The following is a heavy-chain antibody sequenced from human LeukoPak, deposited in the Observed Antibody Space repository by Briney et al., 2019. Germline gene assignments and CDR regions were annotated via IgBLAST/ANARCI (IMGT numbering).Heavy chain of an antibody. Sequence: ASVKVSCKASGYTFIGYYMHWVRQAPGQGLEWMGWINPNSGGTNYAQKFQGRVTMTRDTSISTAYMELSRLRSDDTAVYYCARVHSRANWFDPWGQGTLVTVSS. CDR1: GYTFIGYY. CDR2: INPNSGGT. CDR3: ARVHSRANWFDP. V-gene: IGHV1-2*02. J-gene: IGHJ5*02.